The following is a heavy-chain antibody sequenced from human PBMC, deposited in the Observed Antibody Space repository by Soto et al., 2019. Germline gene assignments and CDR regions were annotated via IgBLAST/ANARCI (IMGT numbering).Heavy chain of an antibody. Sequence: QAGGSLRLSCAASGFTFSSYAMSWVRQAPGKGLEWVSAISGSGGSTYYADSVKGRFTISRDNSKNTLYLQMNSLRAEDTAVYYCAKDRVVVPAAIIYYFDYWGQGTLVTVSS. D-gene: IGHD2-2*01. CDR1: GFTFSSYA. V-gene: IGHV3-23*01. CDR2: ISGSGGST. J-gene: IGHJ4*02. CDR3: AKDRVVVPAAIIYYFDY.